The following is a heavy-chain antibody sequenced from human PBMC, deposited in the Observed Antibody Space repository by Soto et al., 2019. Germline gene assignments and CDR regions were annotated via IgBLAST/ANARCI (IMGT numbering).Heavy chain of an antibody. Sequence: QVQLQESASRVVRPSQTLSVTCSVSGGSVSSGGYSWSWIRQSPGKGLEWIGFISHSGSPDYNPSLKSRVTISVDKSKNQISLELPSVTAADTAVYYCTRGGLAWGPGTLVTVSS. CDR3: TRGGLA. D-gene: IGHD2-15*01. CDR2: ISHSGSP. J-gene: IGHJ5*02. V-gene: IGHV4-30-2*06. CDR1: GGSVSSGGYS.